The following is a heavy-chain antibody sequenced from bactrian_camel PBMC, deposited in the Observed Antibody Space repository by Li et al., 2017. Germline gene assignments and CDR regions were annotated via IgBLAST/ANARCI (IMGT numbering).Heavy chain of an antibody. CDR2: IDSDGTT. D-gene: IGHD6*01. Sequence: HVQLVESGGGLVQAGGSLRLSCTASGDTDSITSMGWFRQGPGLEREGVAEIDSDGTTSYSPSVKGRFTISRDNAKNTLYLQMNSLKPEDTAMYVCAARGCWDSWSFGYWGKGTQVTVS. CDR3: AARGCWDSWSFGY. CDR1: GDTDSITS. V-gene: IGHV3S53*01. J-gene: IGHJ6*01.